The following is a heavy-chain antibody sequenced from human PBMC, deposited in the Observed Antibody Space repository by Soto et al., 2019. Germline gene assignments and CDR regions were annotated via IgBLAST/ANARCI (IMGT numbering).Heavy chain of an antibody. CDR2: IKQDVSEK. CDR1: GFTFSSYW. V-gene: IGHV3-7*03. D-gene: IGHD2-15*01. J-gene: IGHJ4*02. Sequence: GGSLTLSCAASGFTFSSYWMSWVRPAPGKGLEWVANIKQDVSEKYYVDSVKGRFTISRDNAKNSLYLQMNSLRAEDTAVYYCARDGGGGTIFDYWGQGTLVTVSS. CDR3: ARDGGGGTIFDY.